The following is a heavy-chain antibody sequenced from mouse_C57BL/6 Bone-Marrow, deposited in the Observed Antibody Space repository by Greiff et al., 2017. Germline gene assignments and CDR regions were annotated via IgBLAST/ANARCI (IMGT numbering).Heavy chain of an antibody. CDR1: GYTFTSYG. J-gene: IGHJ4*01. Sequence: VQLQQSGAELARPGASVKLSCKASGYTFTSYGISWVKQSTGQGLEWIGEIYPRSGNTYYNEKFKGKATLTADKSSSTAYMELRSLTSEDSAVYFCARHRNYAMDYWGQGTSVTVSS. CDR3: ARHRNYAMDY. CDR2: IYPRSGNT. V-gene: IGHV1-81*01.